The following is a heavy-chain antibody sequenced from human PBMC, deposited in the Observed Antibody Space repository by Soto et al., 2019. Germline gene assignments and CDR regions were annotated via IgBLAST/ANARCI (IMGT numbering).Heavy chain of an antibody. J-gene: IGHJ4*02. CDR2: ISGSGGST. D-gene: IGHD2-15*01. V-gene: IGHV3-23*01. Sequence: EVQLLESGGGLVQPGGSLRLSCAASGFTFSSYAMSWVRQAPGKGLEWVSAISGSGGSTYYADSVKGRFTISRDNSKNTLNLQMNSLRAEDTAVYYCAKGAILGYCSGGSCDAPLVFDYWGQGTLVTVSS. CDR1: GFTFSSYA. CDR3: AKGAILGYCSGGSCDAPLVFDY.